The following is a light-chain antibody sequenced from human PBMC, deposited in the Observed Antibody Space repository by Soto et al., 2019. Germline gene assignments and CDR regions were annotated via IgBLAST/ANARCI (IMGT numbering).Light chain of an antibody. CDR2: GAS. J-gene: IGKJ1*01. CDR3: QQYNNWWT. V-gene: IGKV3-15*01. CDR1: QSVGSN. Sequence: EIVMTQSPATLSVSPGERSTLSCRASQSVGSNLAWYQQKPGQAPRLLIYGASTRATGIPARFSGGESETEFTLTISSLQSEDLAVYYCQQYNNWWTFGQGTKLEIK.